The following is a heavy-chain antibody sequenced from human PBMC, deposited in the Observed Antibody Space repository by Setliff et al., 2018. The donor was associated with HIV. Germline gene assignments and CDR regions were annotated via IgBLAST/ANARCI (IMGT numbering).Heavy chain of an antibody. CDR1: GGTFSSYA. J-gene: IGHJ3*02. D-gene: IGHD6-13*01. CDR3: ARDGSSTWTGVRAFDI. CDR2: IIPIFGTA. V-gene: IGHV1-69*13. Sequence: SVKVSCKASGGTFSSYAITWVRQAPGQGLEWMGGIIPIFGTANYAQKFQGRVTITADESTSTAYMELSSLRSEDTAEYYCARDGSSTWTGVRAFDIWGQGTVVTVSS.